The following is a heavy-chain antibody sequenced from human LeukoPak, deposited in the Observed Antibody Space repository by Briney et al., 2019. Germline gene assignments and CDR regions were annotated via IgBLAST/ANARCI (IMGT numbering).Heavy chain of an antibody. V-gene: IGHV4-30-4*01. D-gene: IGHD3-22*01. CDR2: MYYSGST. CDR3: ARPSYYDSRIDP. J-gene: IGHJ5*02. Sequence: PSETLSLTCTVSGGSISSGDYYWRWIRQPPGKGLEWIAYMYYSGSTYYNPSLKSRVTMSADTSKNQLSLKLSSVTAADTAVYYCARPSYYDSRIDPWGQGILVTVSS. CDR1: GGSISSGDYY.